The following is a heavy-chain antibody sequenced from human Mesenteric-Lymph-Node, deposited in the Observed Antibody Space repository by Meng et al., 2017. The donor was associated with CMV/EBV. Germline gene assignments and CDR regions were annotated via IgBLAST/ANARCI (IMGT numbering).Heavy chain of an antibody. Sequence: GGSLRLSCAASGFIFSSYWMSWVRQAPGKGLEWVANIKQDGSEKHYVDSVKGRFTISRDNAKNSLYLQMNSLRAEDTAVYYCARDGNGMDVWGQGTTVTVSS. J-gene: IGHJ6*02. CDR3: ARDGNGMDV. CDR1: GFIFSSYW. D-gene: IGHD1-26*01. V-gene: IGHV3-7*01. CDR2: IKQDGSEK.